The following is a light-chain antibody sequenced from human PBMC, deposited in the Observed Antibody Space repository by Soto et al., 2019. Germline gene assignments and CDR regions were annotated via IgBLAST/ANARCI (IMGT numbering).Light chain of an antibody. CDR3: QHYGSSPRT. CDR1: QSVSSSH. CDR2: GAS. J-gene: IGKJ2*01. Sequence: EIVLTQSPGTLSLSPGERATLSCRASQSVSSSHLAWYQQKPGQAPRLLMYGASNRATGIPDRFSGSGSGKDFTLSISRLEPEDFAVYYCQHYGSSPRTFGQGPKLEIK. V-gene: IGKV3-20*01.